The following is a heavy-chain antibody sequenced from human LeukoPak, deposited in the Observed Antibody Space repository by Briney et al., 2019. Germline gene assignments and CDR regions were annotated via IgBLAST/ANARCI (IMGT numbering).Heavy chain of an antibody. V-gene: IGHV6-1*01. CDR1: GDSVSRNSAV. D-gene: IGHD1-26*01. J-gene: IGHJ4*02. CDR2: TFYRSKWYN. CDR3: ARDVGGAGPSPLGY. Sequence: SQTLSLTCAISGDSVSRNSAVWNWIRQSPSRGLEWLGRTFYRSKWYNDYAVSVKSRITINPDTSKNQFSLQLTSVTPEDTAVYYCARDVGGAGPSPLGYWGQGTLVTVSS.